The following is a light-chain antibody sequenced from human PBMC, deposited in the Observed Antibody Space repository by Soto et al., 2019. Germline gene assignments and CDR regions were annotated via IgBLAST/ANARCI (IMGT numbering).Light chain of an antibody. CDR3: QQYGDSSWT. CDR2: GSS. V-gene: IGKV3-20*01. J-gene: IGKJ1*01. Sequence: EIVLTQSPGTLSSSPGERATLSCRASQSVSSSYLAWYQHRPGQAPRLLIYGSSRRATGIPDRFGGSGSGTDFTLTISRLEPEGFAGYYWQQYGDSSWTFGQGTQVEIK. CDR1: QSVSSSY.